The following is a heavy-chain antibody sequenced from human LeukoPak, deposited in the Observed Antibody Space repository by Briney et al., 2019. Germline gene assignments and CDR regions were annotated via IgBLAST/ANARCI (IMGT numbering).Heavy chain of an antibody. J-gene: IGHJ4*02. CDR3: ARRAVRGELDF. CDR2: IYPADSDT. V-gene: IGHV5-51*01. CDR1: GYNFTNYW. D-gene: IGHD3-10*01. Sequence: GESLKISCKGSGYNFTNYWIGWVRQMPGKGLECMGIIYPADSDTRYSPSFQGQVTLSADKSISTAYLQWSSLKASDTAMYYCARRAVRGELDFWGQGTLVTVSS.